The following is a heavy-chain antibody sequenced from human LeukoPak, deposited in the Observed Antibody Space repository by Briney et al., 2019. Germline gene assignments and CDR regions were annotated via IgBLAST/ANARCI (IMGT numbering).Heavy chain of an antibody. CDR1: GFTVSSNY. CDR3: ARGPSYYYDSSGYYSPYYYYMDV. D-gene: IGHD3-22*01. Sequence: PGGSLRLSCAASGFTVSSNYMSWVRQAPGKGLEWVSVIYSGGSTYYADSVKGRFTISRDNSKNTLYLQMNSLRAEDTAVYYCARGPSYYYDSSGYYSPYYYYMDVWGKGTTVTISS. J-gene: IGHJ6*03. CDR2: IYSGGST. V-gene: IGHV3-66*01.